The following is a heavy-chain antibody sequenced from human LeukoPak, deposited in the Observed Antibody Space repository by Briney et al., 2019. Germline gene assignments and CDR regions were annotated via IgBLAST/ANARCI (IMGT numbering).Heavy chain of an antibody. Sequence: SETLSLTCAVYGGSFSGYYWSWIRQPPGKALEWIGEINHSGSTNYNPSLKSRVTISVDTSKNQFSLKLSSVTAADTAVYYCARGETPGDFDPWGQGTLVTVSS. CDR2: INHSGST. D-gene: IGHD7-27*01. V-gene: IGHV4-34*01. CDR1: GGSFSGYY. CDR3: ARGETPGDFDP. J-gene: IGHJ5*02.